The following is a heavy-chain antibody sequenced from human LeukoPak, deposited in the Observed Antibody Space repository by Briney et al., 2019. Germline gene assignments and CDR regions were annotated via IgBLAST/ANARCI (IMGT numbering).Heavy chain of an antibody. Sequence: PSETLSLTCTVSGASISNYYWSWIRQPAGKGLEWIGRMFYSGNTDYNPSLKSRLTMSIDTSKNQFSLKLSSVTAADTAVYFCARDQEHCSGTSCYPYWYDSWGQGTLVTVSS. J-gene: IGHJ5*01. CDR2: MFYSGNT. CDR3: ARDQEHCSGTSCYPYWYDS. CDR1: GASISNYY. V-gene: IGHV4-4*07. D-gene: IGHD2-2*01.